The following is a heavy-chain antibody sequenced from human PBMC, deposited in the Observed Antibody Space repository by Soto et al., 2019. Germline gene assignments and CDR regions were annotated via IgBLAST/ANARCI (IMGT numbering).Heavy chain of an antibody. CDR3: ARVVFSRFWSGRNNWFDP. V-gene: IGHV4-30-2*01. CDR1: GGSISSGGYS. D-gene: IGHD3-3*01. J-gene: IGHJ5*02. Sequence: NPSETLSLTCAVSGGSISSGGYSWSWIRQPPGKGLEWIGYIYHSGSTYYNPSLKSRVTISVDRSKNQFSLKLSSVTAADTAVYYCARVVFSRFWSGRNNWFDPWGQGTLVTVSS. CDR2: IYHSGST.